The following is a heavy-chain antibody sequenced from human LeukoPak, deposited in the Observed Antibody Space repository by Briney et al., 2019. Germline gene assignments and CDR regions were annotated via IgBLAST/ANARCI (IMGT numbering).Heavy chain of an antibody. D-gene: IGHD3-22*01. J-gene: IGHJ4*02. CDR2: LYYSGNT. V-gene: IGHV4-59*01. Sequence: SETLSLTCSVSGGSITSYYWNWIRQPPGKGLEWIGYLYYSGNTNYNPSLKSRVTISVDTSKNQLSLKLSSLTAADTAVYYCARAQNYYDSSGYYDYWGQGTLVTVSS. CDR1: GGSITSYY. CDR3: ARAQNYYDSSGYYDY.